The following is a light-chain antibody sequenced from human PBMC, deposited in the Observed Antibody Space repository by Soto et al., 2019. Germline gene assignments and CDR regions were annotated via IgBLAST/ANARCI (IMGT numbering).Light chain of an antibody. V-gene: IGKV1D-12*01. J-gene: IGKJ4*01. CDR1: QAISSW. Sequence: DIQMTQSPSSVSASVGDRVTITCRASQAISSWLAWYQQKPGKAPKLLIYAASSLQIGAPSRVSGSRSGTDFTLTISRRPSEDFATYYCQQAKGFHPLTFGGGTQGEIK. CDR3: QQAKGFHPLT. CDR2: AAS.